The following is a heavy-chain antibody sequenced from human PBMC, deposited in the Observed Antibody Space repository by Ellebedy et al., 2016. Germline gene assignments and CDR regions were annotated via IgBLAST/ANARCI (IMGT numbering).Heavy chain of an antibody. Sequence: SETLSLTXTVSGGSIISSSYYWAWIRQPPGKGLEWIGNIYYTGSTYYNPSLKSRVTISVDTSKNQFSLKLSSVTAADTAMYYCARRRMAAAGTSHFDSWGQGTLVTVSS. D-gene: IGHD6-13*01. CDR2: IYYTGST. J-gene: IGHJ4*02. CDR1: GGSIISSSYY. V-gene: IGHV4-39*01. CDR3: ARRRMAAAGTSHFDS.